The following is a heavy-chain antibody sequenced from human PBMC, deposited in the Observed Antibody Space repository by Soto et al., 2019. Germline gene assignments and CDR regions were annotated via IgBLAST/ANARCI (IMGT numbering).Heavy chain of an antibody. D-gene: IGHD1-1*01. CDR3: ARWRYGDY. V-gene: IGHV1-18*01. CDR2: ISAHNGNT. CDR1: GYAFTTYG. J-gene: IGHJ4*02. Sequence: QVHLVQSGAEVKKPGASVKVSCKGSGYAFTTYGITWVRQAPGQGLEWMGWISAHNGNTNYAQKLQGRVTVTRDTSTXTAYMELRSLXSYDTAVYYCARWRYGDYWGQGALVTVSS.